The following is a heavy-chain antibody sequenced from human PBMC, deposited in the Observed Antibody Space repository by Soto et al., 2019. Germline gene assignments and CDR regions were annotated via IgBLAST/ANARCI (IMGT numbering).Heavy chain of an antibody. CDR3: GRQIYDSSGYYYAY. V-gene: IGHV4-39*01. Sequence: QLQLQESGPGLVKPSETLSLTCTVSGGSSSSSFYYWGWIRQPPGQGLEWLGTIYSLGNTYYNQSLKSRVTISVDKSKSQLFLKLSSVTAPDTAVYYCGRQIYDSSGYYYAYWGQGTLVTVSS. CDR1: GGSSSSSFYY. J-gene: IGHJ4*02. D-gene: IGHD3-22*01. CDR2: IYSLGNT.